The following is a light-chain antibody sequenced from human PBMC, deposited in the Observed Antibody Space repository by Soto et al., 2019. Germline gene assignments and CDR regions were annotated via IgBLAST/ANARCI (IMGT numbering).Light chain of an antibody. V-gene: IGLV1-44*01. CDR1: RSNIGSYT. CDR2: SNN. Sequence: QSVLTQPPSASGTPGQRVTISCSGSRSNIGSYTVNWYQQLPGTAPKLLIYSNNQRPSGVPDRFSASKSGTSASLAISGLQSEDEADYYCAAWDDSLDESVVFGGGTKVTVL. J-gene: IGLJ2*01. CDR3: AAWDDSLDESVV.